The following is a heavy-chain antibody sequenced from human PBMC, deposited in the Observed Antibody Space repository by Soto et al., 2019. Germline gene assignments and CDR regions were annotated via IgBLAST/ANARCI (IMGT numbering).Heavy chain of an antibody. Sequence: QVQLVESGGGVVQPGRSLRLSCAASGFTFSSYAMHWVRQAPGKGLXXVAVISYDGSNKYYADSVKGRFTISRDNSKNTLYLRMNSLRAEDTAVYYCARDYGWDYYDSSGYLDYWGQGTLVTVSS. CDR3: ARDYGWDYYDSSGYLDY. CDR1: GFTFSSYA. V-gene: IGHV3-30-3*01. J-gene: IGHJ4*02. CDR2: ISYDGSNK. D-gene: IGHD3-22*01.